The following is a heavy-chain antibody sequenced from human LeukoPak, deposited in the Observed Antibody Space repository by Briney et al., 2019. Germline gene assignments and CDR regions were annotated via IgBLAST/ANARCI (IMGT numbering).Heavy chain of an antibody. CDR1: GYSFTSYW. D-gene: IGHD3-16*01. CDR3: ARDMNTALFDY. J-gene: IGHJ4*02. Sequence: GESLKISCKGSGYSFTSYWIGWVRQMPGKGLEWLGIIYPGDSDTRYSPSFQGQVTISADKSIGTAYLQWSSLKASDTAVYYCARDMNTALFDYWGQGTLVTVSS. CDR2: IYPGDSDT. V-gene: IGHV5-51*01.